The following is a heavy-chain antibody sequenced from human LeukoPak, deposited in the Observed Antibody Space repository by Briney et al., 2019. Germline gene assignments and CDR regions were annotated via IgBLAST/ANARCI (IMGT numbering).Heavy chain of an antibody. CDR2: INHSGGT. D-gene: IGHD3-22*01. CDR3: ARVDRVVVMTVDI. CDR1: GVSFSGYY. V-gene: IGHV4-34*01. Sequence: PSETLSLTCAAYGVSFSGYYWSWIRQPPGKGLEWIWEINHSGGTNYNPSLKSRVTISVDTSKNQFSLKLSSVTAADTAVYYCARVDRVVVMTVDIWGQGTMVTVSS. J-gene: IGHJ3*02.